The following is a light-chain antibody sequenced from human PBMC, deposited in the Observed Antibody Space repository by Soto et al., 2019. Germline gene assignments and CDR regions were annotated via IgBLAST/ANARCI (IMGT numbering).Light chain of an antibody. V-gene: IGKV1-39*01. Sequence: DIQMTQSPASLSASVVDRVTITCRASQSISSYLNWYQQKPGKAPKLLIYAASSLQSGVPSRFSGSGSGTDFTLTISSLQPEDFATYYCQQSYSTSITFGQGTRLEI. CDR2: AAS. CDR1: QSISSY. J-gene: IGKJ5*01. CDR3: QQSYSTSIT.